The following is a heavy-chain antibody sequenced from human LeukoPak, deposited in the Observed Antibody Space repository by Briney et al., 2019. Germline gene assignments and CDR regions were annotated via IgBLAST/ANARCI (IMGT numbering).Heavy chain of an antibody. V-gene: IGHV3-30*02. CDR3: ARAYSYSLSTFSLDF. D-gene: IGHD5-18*01. Sequence: GGSLRLSCAASGFTFSSYWMSWVRQAPGKGLEWVAFIRYDGSNKYYADSVRGRFTISRDNSKNTLYLQMNSLRAEDTALYYCARAYSYSLSTFSLDFWGQGTLVSVSS. J-gene: IGHJ4*02. CDR1: GFTFSSYW. CDR2: IRYDGSNK.